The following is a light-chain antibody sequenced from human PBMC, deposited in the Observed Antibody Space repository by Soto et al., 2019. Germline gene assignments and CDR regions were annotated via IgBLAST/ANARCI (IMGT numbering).Light chain of an antibody. CDR1: QSISSW. CDR3: QQYSTYPWT. J-gene: IGKJ1*01. Sequence: DIQMTQSPSTLSASVGDRVTITCRASQSISSWLARYQQKPGKAPKVLIFDASGLESGVPSRFSGSGSATEFTLTISSLQPDDFATYYCQQYSTYPWTFGQGTKVDIK. CDR2: DAS. V-gene: IGKV1-5*01.